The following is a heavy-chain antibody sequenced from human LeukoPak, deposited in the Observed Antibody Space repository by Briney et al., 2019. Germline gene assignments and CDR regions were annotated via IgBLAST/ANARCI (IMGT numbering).Heavy chain of an antibody. Sequence: SGTLSLTCSVSGGSISSYYWSWIRQPPGKGLEWIGYIYYSGSTNYNPSLKSRVTISVDTSKNQFSLKLSSVTAADTAVYYCARDQGYGGGYSYGYYYYYYMDVWGKGTTVTVSS. V-gene: IGHV4-59*12. J-gene: IGHJ6*03. CDR3: ARDQGYGGGYSYGYYYYYYMDV. CDR2: IYYSGST. CDR1: GGSISSYY. D-gene: IGHD5-18*01.